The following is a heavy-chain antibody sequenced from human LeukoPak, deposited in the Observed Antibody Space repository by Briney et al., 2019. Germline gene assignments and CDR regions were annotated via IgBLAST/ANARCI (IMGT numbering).Heavy chain of an antibody. Sequence: PGGSLRLSCAASGFAFSSYAISWVRQAPGKGLEWVSAISGSGGSTYYADSVKGRFTISRDNSKNTLYLQMNSLRAEDTAVYYCAKDRDIVATIFDYWGQGTLVTVSS. CDR2: ISGSGGST. D-gene: IGHD5-12*01. J-gene: IGHJ4*02. V-gene: IGHV3-23*01. CDR1: GFAFSSYA. CDR3: AKDRDIVATIFDY.